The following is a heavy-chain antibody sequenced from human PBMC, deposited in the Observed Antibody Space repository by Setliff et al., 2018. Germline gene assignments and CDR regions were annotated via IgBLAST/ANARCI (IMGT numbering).Heavy chain of an antibody. CDR3: ARHGGTCYVCNWFDP. Sequence: KPSETLSLTCNVSGASISGSAYYWGWIRQPPGKGLEWIGSVYSSGSPYYNPSLKSRVTISMDTSKNQFSLKVNSLTAADTAVYYCARHGGTCYVCNWFDPWGQGILVTVSS. CDR1: GASISGSAYY. CDR2: VYSSGSP. J-gene: IGHJ5*02. V-gene: IGHV4-39*07. D-gene: IGHD2-15*01.